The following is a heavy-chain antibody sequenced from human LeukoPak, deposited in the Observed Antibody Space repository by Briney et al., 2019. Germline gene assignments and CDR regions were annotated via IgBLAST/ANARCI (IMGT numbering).Heavy chain of an antibody. CDR3: ARDGGSGSYNDY. CDR1: GYTFTSYA. D-gene: IGHD3-10*01. J-gene: IGHJ4*02. V-gene: IGHV1-3*01. CDR2: INAGNGNT. Sequence: GASVKVSCKASGYTFTSYAMHWVRQAPGQRLEWMGWINAGNGNTKYSQKFQGRVTITRDTSASTAYMELSSLRSEDTAVHYCARDGGSGSYNDYWGQGTLVTVSS.